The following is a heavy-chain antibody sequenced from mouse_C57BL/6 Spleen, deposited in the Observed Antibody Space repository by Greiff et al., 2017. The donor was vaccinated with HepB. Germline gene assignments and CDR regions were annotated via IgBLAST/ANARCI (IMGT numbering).Heavy chain of an antibody. CDR3: ARDYDYDGNYFDY. V-gene: IGHV1-63*01. J-gene: IGHJ2*01. CDR2: IYPGGGYT. D-gene: IGHD2-4*01. CDR1: GYTFTNYW. Sequence: QVQLQQSGAELVRPGTSVKMSCKASGYTFTNYWIGWAKQRPGHGLEWIGDIYPGGGYTNYNEKFKGKATLTADKSSSTAYMQVSSLTSEDSAIYYCARDYDYDGNYFDYWGQGTTLTVSS.